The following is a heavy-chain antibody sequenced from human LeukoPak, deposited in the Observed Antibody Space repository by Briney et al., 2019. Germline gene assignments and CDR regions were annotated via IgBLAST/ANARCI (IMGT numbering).Heavy chain of an antibody. D-gene: IGHD2-8*01. J-gene: IGHJ5*02. V-gene: IGHV3-7*01. CDR2: IKQDGSEK. CDR3: ARVGTSSLRDWFDP. Sequence: GGSLRLSCAASGFTFSSYWMSWGRQATGKGLEWVANIKQDGSEKYYVDSVKGRFTISRDNAKNSLYLQMNSLRAEDTAVYYCARVGTSSLRDWFDPWGQGTLVTVSS. CDR1: GFTFSSYW.